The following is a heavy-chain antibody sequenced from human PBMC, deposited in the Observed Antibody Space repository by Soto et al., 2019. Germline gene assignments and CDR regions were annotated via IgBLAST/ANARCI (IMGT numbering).Heavy chain of an antibody. D-gene: IGHD3-9*01. CDR2: ISGSGGST. CDR3: ASTSYDILTGYYNY. CDR1: GFTFSSYA. J-gene: IGHJ4*02. Sequence: GGSLRLSCAASGFTFSSYAMSWVRQAPGKGLEWVSAISGSGGSTYYADSVKGRFTISRDNSKNTLYLQMNSLRAEDTAVYYCASTSYDILTGYYNYWGQGTLVTVSS. V-gene: IGHV3-23*01.